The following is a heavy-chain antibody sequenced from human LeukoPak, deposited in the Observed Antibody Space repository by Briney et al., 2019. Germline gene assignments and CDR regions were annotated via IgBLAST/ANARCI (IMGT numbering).Heavy chain of an antibody. CDR2: ISYDGSNK. Sequence: QSGGSLRLSCAASGFTFSSYAMHWVRQAPGKGLEWVAVISYDGSNKYYADSVKGQFTISRDNSKNTLYLQMNSLRAEDTAVYYCARTRQQPLFGYWGQGTLVTVSS. J-gene: IGHJ4*02. V-gene: IGHV3-30-3*01. D-gene: IGHD1-14*01. CDR1: GFTFSSYA. CDR3: ARTRQQPLFGY.